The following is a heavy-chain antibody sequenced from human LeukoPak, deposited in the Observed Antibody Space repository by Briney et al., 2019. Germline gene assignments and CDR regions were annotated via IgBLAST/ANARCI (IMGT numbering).Heavy chain of an antibody. CDR3: ARTYRAGTDYFQH. CDR1: GYTFTSYG. CDR2: ISAYNGNT. D-gene: IGHD6-13*01. J-gene: IGHJ1*01. Sequence: ASVKVSCKASGYTFTSYGISWVRQAPGQGLEWMGWISAYNGNTNYAQKLQGRVTMTADTSTTTACMELRSLRSDDTAVYYCARTYRAGTDYFQHWGQGTLVTVSS. V-gene: IGHV1-18*01.